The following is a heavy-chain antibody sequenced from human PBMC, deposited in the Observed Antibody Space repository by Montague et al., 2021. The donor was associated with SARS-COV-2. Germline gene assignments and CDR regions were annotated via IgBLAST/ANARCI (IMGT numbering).Heavy chain of an antibody. Sequence: SETLSLTCTLSGGSFSTTRNYWNWIRQPPGKGLEWIGTIYYTETTYYNPAPISGTTYYSPSPKSRVTISVDTSRNQAFLNLRSVTATDTAVYYCSKGGGIGVSDSWGQGTLVTVSS. V-gene: IGHV4-39*01. CDR1: GGSFSTTRNY. CDR2: IYYTETTYYNPAPISGTT. D-gene: IGHD6-19*01. J-gene: IGHJ4*02. CDR3: SKGGGIGVSDS.